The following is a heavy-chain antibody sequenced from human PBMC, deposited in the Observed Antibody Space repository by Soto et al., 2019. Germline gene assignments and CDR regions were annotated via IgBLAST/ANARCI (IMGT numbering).Heavy chain of an antibody. V-gene: IGHV6-1*01. Sequence: QTLSLTCAFSGDSVSRNSAAWNSIRESPSRGLEWLGRTYYRSKWYKDYAVAVKSRITINPDTSKNQLSLQLNSVNPEDTAVYYCARGKYCGGDCYYFDYWGQGTLVTVSS. CDR2: TYYRSKWYK. CDR1: GDSVSRNSAA. D-gene: IGHD2-21*02. CDR3: ARGKYCGGDCYYFDY. J-gene: IGHJ4*02.